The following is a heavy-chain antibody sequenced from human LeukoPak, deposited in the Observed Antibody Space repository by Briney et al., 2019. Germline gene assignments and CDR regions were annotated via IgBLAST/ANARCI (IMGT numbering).Heavy chain of an antibody. D-gene: IGHD2-2*01. Sequence: SETLSLTCTVSGGSFSGYYWSWIRQPAGKGLEWIGRIYTSGSTNYNPSLKSRVTMSVDTSKNQFSLKLSSVTAADTAVYYCARDHESSSTTSCPYYYYYMDYWGKGTTVTASS. J-gene: IGHJ6*03. V-gene: IGHV4-4*07. CDR1: GGSFSGYY. CDR3: ARDHESSSTTSCPYYYYYMDY. CDR2: IYTSGST.